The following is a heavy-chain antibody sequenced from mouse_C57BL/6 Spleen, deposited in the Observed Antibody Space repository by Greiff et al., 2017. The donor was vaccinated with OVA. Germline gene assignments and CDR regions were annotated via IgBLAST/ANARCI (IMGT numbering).Heavy chain of an antibody. J-gene: IGHJ4*01. Sequence: EVHLVESEGGLVQPGSSMKLSCTASGFTFSDYYMAWVRQVPEKGLEWVANINYDGSSTYYLDSLKSRFIISRDNAKNILYLQMSSLKSEDTATYYCARLRGYYYAMDYWGQGTSVTVSS. CDR2: INYDGSST. V-gene: IGHV5-16*01. CDR1: GFTFSDYY. D-gene: IGHD1-1*01. CDR3: ARLRGYYYAMDY.